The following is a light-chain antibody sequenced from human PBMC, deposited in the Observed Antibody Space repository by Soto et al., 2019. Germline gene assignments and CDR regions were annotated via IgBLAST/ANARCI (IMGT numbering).Light chain of an antibody. Sequence: DIQMTPSPSSLSASVGGRVTITCRASQSISSYLNWYQQKPGKAPKLLIYDASSLESGVPSRFSGSGSGTEFTLTISSLQPDDFATYYCQQYNTYSPTFGQGTKVDIK. CDR2: DAS. CDR1: QSISSY. J-gene: IGKJ1*01. CDR3: QQYNTYSPT. V-gene: IGKV1-5*01.